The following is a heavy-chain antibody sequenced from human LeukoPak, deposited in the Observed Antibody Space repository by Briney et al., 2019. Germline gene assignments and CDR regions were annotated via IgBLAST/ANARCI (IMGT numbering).Heavy chain of an antibody. D-gene: IGHD3-22*01. J-gene: IGHJ4*02. CDR1: GFTFSSYG. CDR2: IWYDGSNK. CDR3: ARDRDYYDSSGYYSSYFDY. V-gene: IGHV3-33*01. Sequence: GRSLRLSCAASGFTFSSYGMHWVRQAPGKGLEWVAVIWYDGSNKYYADSVKGRFTISRDNSKNTLCLQMNSLRAEDTAVYYCARDRDYYDSSGYYSSYFDYWGQGTLVTVSS.